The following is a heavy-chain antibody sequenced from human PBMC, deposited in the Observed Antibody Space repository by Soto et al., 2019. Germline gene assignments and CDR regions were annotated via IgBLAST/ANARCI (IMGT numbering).Heavy chain of an antibody. CDR2: IYPGDSDT. J-gene: IGHJ6*02. V-gene: IGHV5-51*01. D-gene: IGHD2-2*01. CDR3: ARHLPDCSSTSCRNYYYYGMDV. Sequence: GESLKISCKGSGYSFTSYWIGWVRQMPGKGLEWMGIIYPGDSDTRYSPSFQGQVTISADKSISTAYLQWSSLKASDTAMYYCARHLPDCSSTSCRNYYYYGMDVWGQGTTVTVSS. CDR1: GYSFTSYW.